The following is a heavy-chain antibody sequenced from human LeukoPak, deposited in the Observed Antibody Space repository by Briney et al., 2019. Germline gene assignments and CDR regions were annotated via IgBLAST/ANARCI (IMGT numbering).Heavy chain of an antibody. CDR1: GYTFTGYY. J-gene: IGHJ5*02. V-gene: IGHV1-2*02. CDR3: ARDCGTTVEYWFDP. Sequence: GASVKVSCKASGYTFTGYYMHWVRQAPGQGLEWMGWINPNSGGTNHAQKFQGRVTMTRDTSISTAYMELSRLRSDDTAVYYCARDCGTTVEYWFDPWGQGTLVTVSS. CDR2: INPNSGGT. D-gene: IGHD4-17*01.